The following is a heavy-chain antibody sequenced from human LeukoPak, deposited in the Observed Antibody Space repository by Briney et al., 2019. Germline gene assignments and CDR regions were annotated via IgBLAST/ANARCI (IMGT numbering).Heavy chain of an antibody. V-gene: IGHV1-2*02. Sequence: GASVKVSCKASGYTFTGYYMHWVRQAPGQGLEWMGWINPNSGGTNYAQKFQGRVTMTRDTSISTAYMELSRLRSDDTAVYYCARDGRGSGWYNWFDPWGQGTLVTVSS. J-gene: IGHJ5*02. CDR2: INPNSGGT. CDR1: GYTFTGYY. CDR3: ARDGRGSGWYNWFDP. D-gene: IGHD6-19*01.